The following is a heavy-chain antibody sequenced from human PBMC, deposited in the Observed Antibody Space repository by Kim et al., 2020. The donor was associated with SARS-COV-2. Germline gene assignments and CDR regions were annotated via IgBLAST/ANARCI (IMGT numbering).Heavy chain of an antibody. D-gene: IGHD1-1*01. CDR2: ISGSGGST. J-gene: IGHJ5*02. CDR3: AKDKERRPNQDWFDP. V-gene: IGHV3-23*01. Sequence: GGSLRLSCAASGFTFSSYAMSWVRQAPGKGLEWVSAISGSGGSTYYADSVKGRFTISRDNSKNTLYLQMNSLRAEDTAVYYCAKDKERRPNQDWFDPWGQGTLVTVSS. CDR1: GFTFSSYA.